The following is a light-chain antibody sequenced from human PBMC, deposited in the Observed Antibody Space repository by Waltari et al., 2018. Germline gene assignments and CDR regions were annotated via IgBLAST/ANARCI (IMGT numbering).Light chain of an antibody. J-gene: IGKJ2*01. V-gene: IGKV3-20*01. CDR1: QSLTMRY. CDR2: GAS. Sequence: VLTQSPDTLSLFPGERATLSCRPSQSLTMRYLTRYQQKTDQPPRLLIHGASSRASGIPDRSSGSGSGTDFTLTISRLEPEYCAVYYWQQYGSSVMYTVGQGTKLEIK. CDR3: QQYGSSVMYT.